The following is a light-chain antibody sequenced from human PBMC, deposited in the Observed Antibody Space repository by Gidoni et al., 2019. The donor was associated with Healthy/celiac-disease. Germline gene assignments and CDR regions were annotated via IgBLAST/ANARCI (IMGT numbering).Light chain of an antibody. V-gene: IGLV3-1*01. J-gene: IGLJ1*01. CDR2: QDT. CDR3: QAWDSNAEF. Sequence: SYDLTQPPSVSVSPGQTASITCSGDRLGDKYTYWYQQKSGQSPVLVIYQDTKRPSGIPERFSGSNSGNTATLTNSGTQALDEADYYCQAWDSNAEFFGTGTKVTVL. CDR1: RLGDKY.